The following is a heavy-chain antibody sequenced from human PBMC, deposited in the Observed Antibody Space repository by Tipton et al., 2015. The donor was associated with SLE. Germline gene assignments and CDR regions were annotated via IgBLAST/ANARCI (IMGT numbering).Heavy chain of an antibody. CDR1: GGSFSGYY. J-gene: IGHJ6*02. D-gene: IGHD5-12*01. Sequence: GLVKPSETLSLTCAVYGGSFSGYYWSWIRQPPGKGLEWIGQTHLLGATDYNPSLRGRVTISVDSSRNQFSLKLTSVTAADTAVYYCARAGGYDYYYSGMDVWGQGTTVTVSS. CDR3: ARAGGYDYYYSGMDV. CDR2: THLLGAT. V-gene: IGHV4-34*01.